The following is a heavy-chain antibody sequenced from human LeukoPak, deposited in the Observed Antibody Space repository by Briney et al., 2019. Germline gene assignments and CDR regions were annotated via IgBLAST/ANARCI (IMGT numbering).Heavy chain of an antibody. Sequence: PGGSLRLSCAASGFPFSTYAMNWVRQAPGKGLEWVSSISSSGAYIYYADSVKGRFTISRDNAKNLLYLQMNSLRAEDTAVYYCALRTGDYWGQGTLVTVSS. D-gene: IGHD5-12*01. J-gene: IGHJ4*02. CDR1: GFPFSTYA. CDR2: ISSSGAYI. V-gene: IGHV3-21*01. CDR3: ALRTGDY.